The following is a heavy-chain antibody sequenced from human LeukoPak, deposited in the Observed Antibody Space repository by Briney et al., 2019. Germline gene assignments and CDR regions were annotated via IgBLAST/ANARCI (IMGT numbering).Heavy chain of an antibody. D-gene: IGHD2-15*01. CDR2: VYYSGIT. CDR3: ARDRVEHCDGSSCRRFDY. V-gene: IGHV4-31*03. J-gene: IGHJ4*02. Sequence: SETLSLTCTVSGGSISSGGYYWSWIRQHPGEGLEWIGYVYYSGITYYNPSLKSRITISIDTSKNQFSLKLSSVTAADTAVYYCARDRVEHCDGSSCRRFDYWGQGTLVTVSS. CDR1: GGSISSGGYY.